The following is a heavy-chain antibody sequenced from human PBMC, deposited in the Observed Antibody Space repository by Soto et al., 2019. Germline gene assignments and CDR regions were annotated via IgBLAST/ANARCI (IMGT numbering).Heavy chain of an antibody. J-gene: IGHJ4*02. Sequence: GGSLRRSCVASGFSFGSYALTWVRQAPGKGLEWVSTISGSDGKTFYADAVKGRFSISRDISQSTLYLQMNSLRADDTAIYYCARWSYLDYWGQGTRVTVSS. D-gene: IGHD3-3*01. CDR2: ISGSDGKT. CDR3: ARWSYLDY. CDR1: GFSFGSYA. V-gene: IGHV3-23*01.